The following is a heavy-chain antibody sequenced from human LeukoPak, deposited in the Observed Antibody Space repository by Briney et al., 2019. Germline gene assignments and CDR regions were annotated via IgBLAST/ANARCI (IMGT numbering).Heavy chain of an antibody. D-gene: IGHD3-16*02. Sequence: GGSLRLSCAASGFIFSDFFMIWIRQAPGKGLEWVSYISSSGSTMYYADSVKGRFTISRDNAKNSLYLQMNGLRAEDTAVYYCVRDDPSEELSCWGQGALVTVSS. CDR2: ISSSGSTM. V-gene: IGHV3-11*01. J-gene: IGHJ4*02. CDR3: VRDDPSEELSC. CDR1: GFIFSDFF.